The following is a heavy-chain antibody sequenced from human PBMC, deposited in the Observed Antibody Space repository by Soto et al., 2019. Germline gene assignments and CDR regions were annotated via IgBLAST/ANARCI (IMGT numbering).Heavy chain of an antibody. CDR1: GGSISSVGHY. J-gene: IGHJ6*02. Sequence: PSETLSLTCSVSGGSISSVGHYWTWIRQQPGKGLEWIGYTYYSGSTDYNPSLKSRVTISVDRSKNQFSLNLSSVTAADTAIYYCARESGGYDSSTRYGLDVWGQGTTVIVSS. CDR3: ARESGGYDSSTRYGLDV. V-gene: IGHV4-31*03. D-gene: IGHD6-25*01. CDR2: TYYSGST.